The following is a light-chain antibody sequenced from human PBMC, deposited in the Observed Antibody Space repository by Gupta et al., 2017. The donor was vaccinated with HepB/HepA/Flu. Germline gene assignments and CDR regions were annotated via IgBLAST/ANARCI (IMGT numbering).Light chain of an antibody. J-gene: IGKJ4*01. V-gene: IGKV1-9*01. CDR1: QVISSY. CDR3: QQVNSYPQT. Sequence: DVQLTQPPSFLSASVGDKVTITCRASQVISSYLAWYQQKPGKAPKLLIYAASTLKSGVPSRFSGSGSGTEFTLTISSLQPEDFATYYCQQVNSYPQTFGGGTKVEIK. CDR2: AAS.